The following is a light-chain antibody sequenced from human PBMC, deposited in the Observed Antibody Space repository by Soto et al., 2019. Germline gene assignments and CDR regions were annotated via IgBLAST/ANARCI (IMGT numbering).Light chain of an antibody. Sequence: DIQMTPSPSTLSASVGARVTVTCWASQSVRDWVAWYQQQAGRAPRLLIYKASSLQSGVPSRFSGSGSGTEFTLTISNLQPDDFATYYCQQYDSYSSGPFGQGTKVDIK. CDR1: QSVRDW. CDR3: QQYDSYSSGP. V-gene: IGKV1-5*03. CDR2: KAS. J-gene: IGKJ1*01.